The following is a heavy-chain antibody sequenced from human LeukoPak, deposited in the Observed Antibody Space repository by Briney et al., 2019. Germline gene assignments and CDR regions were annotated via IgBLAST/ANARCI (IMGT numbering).Heavy chain of an antibody. CDR2: IYYSGNT. Sequence: SETLSLTCTVSGDSISGHYWTWIRQPPGKGLEWIGYIYYSGNTNYNPSLRSRVTISVDTSKNQFSLTLSSVTAADTAVYYCARGGYRGYDFSDYWGQGTLVTVSS. V-gene: IGHV4-59*11. D-gene: IGHD5-12*01. CDR3: ARGGYRGYDFSDY. CDR1: GDSISGHY. J-gene: IGHJ4*02.